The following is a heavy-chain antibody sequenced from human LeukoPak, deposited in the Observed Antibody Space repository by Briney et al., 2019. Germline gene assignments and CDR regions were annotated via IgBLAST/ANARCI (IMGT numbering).Heavy chain of an antibody. CDR2: IYTSGST. J-gene: IGHJ5*02. V-gene: IGHV4-4*07. CDR3: ARQGYYDTSGYYYVWCFDP. Sequence: PSETLSLTCTASGGSISSYYWSWIRQPAGKVLEWIGRIYTSGSTNYNPSLKSRVTMSVDTSKNQFSLKLSSVTAADTAADYGARQGYYDTSGYYYVWCFDPWGQGTLVTVSS. CDR1: GGSISSYY. D-gene: IGHD3-22*01.